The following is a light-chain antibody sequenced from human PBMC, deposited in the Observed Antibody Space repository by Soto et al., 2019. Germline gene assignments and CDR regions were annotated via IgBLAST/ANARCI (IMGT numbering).Light chain of an antibody. CDR2: DAS. Sequence: DIQMTQSPSSLSASIGDRITITCQASHDIANYLNWYQQRPGKAPKLLVFDASNLERGVPSRFSGSGSGTHFTFTISSLRPEDIATYYCQQYGIVPPYTFGQGTKLEIK. CDR3: QQYGIVPPYT. CDR1: HDIANY. J-gene: IGKJ2*01. V-gene: IGKV1-33*01.